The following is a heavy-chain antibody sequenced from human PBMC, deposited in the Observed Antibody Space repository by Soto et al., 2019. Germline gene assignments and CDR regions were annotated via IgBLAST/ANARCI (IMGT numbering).Heavy chain of an antibody. CDR3: EKYIHETVTTSFDY. CDR1: GFTFSSYG. D-gene: IGHD4-17*01. Sequence: PEGSLRLSCAASGFTFSSYGMHWVRQAPGKGLEWVAVIWYDGSNKYYADSVKGRFTISRDNSKSTLFLQMNSLRAEDTATYYCEKYIHETVTTSFDYWGKGTLVTVSS. CDR2: IWYDGSNK. J-gene: IGHJ4*02. V-gene: IGHV3-33*06.